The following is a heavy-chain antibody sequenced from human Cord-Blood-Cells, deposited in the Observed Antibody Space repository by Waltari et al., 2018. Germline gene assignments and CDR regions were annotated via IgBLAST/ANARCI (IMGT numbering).Heavy chain of an antibody. Sequence: QVQLVQSGAEVKKPGASVKVSCKASGYTFTSYDINWVRQATGQGLEWIGWMNPNIGNTGYAQKFQGRVTMTRNTSISTAYMELSSMRSEDTAVYYCARGPYGSGSYAFDIWGQGTMVTVSS. V-gene: IGHV1-8*01. CDR2: MNPNIGNT. J-gene: IGHJ3*02. CDR1: GYTFTSYD. D-gene: IGHD3-10*01. CDR3: ARGPYGSGSYAFDI.